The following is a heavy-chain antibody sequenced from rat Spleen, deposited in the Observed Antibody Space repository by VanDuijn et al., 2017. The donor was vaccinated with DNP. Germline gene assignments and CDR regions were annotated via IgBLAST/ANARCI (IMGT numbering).Heavy chain of an antibody. J-gene: IGHJ2*01. CDR1: GYSITTNYR. CDR3: ARWGDYFDY. Sequence: EVQLQESGPGLVKPSQSLSLTCSVTGYSITTNYRWHWIRKFPGNKLEWMGYINSAGSTKYNPSLKSRISIPRDTSKNQVFLQINSVTTEDTATYYCARWGDYFDYWGQGVMVTVSS. CDR2: INSAGST. V-gene: IGHV3-3*01.